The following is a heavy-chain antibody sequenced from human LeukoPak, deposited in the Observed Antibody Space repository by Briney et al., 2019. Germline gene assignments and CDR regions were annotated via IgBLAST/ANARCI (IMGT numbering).Heavy chain of an antibody. Sequence: ASVKVSCKASGYTFTSYYMHWVRQAPGQGLEWMGIINPSGGSTSYAQKFQGRVTMTGDTSTSTVYMELSSLRSEDTAVYYCASPLRYYYDSSEDAFDIWGQGTMVTVSS. CDR2: INPSGGST. V-gene: IGHV1-46*01. D-gene: IGHD3-22*01. CDR3: ASPLRYYYDSSEDAFDI. CDR1: GYTFTSYY. J-gene: IGHJ3*02.